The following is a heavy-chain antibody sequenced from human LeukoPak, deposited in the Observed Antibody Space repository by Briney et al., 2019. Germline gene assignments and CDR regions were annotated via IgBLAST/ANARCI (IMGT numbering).Heavy chain of an antibody. CDR2: ISGSGGST. CDR1: EFTFSSYA. D-gene: IGHD1-26*01. V-gene: IGHV3-23*01. CDR3: AKSYSGSYDNYFDY. Sequence: PGGSLRLSCAASEFTFSSYAMNWVRQAPGKGLEWVLAISGSGGSTYYADSVKGRFTISRDNSKNTLYLQMNSLRAEDTALYYCAKSYSGSYDNYFDYWGQGTLVIASS. J-gene: IGHJ4*02.